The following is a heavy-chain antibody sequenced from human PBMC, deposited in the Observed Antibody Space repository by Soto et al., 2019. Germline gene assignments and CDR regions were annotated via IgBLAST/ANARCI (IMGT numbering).Heavy chain of an antibody. CDR3: ARVAPEEGNYYYSLDV. D-gene: IGHD6-13*01. Sequence: PLETLSLTCAVSGGSISSSNWWNWVRQPPGKGLEWIGEIYHSGLTNYNPSLRSRVTISVDKSKNQFSLKLTSVTAADTAVYFCARVAPEEGNYYYSLDVWGQGTTVTVSS. V-gene: IGHV4-4*02. CDR2: IYHSGLT. J-gene: IGHJ6*02. CDR1: GGSISSSNW.